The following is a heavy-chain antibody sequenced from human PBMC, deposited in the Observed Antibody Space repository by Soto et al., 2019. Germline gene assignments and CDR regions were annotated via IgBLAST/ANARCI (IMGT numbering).Heavy chain of an antibody. V-gene: IGHV3-30*03. J-gene: IGHJ5*02. CDR1: GFTFSSYG. Sequence: GGSLRLSCAASGFTFSSYGMHWVRQAPGKGLEWVAVISYDGSNKYYADSVKGRFTISRDNSKNTLYLQMNSLRAEDTAVYYCASTIAAAGPHWFDPWGQGTLVTVSS. CDR3: ASTIAAAGPHWFDP. CDR2: ISYDGSNK. D-gene: IGHD6-13*01.